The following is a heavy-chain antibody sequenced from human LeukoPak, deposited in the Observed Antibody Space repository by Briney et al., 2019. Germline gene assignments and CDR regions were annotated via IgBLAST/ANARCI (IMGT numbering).Heavy chain of an antibody. J-gene: IGHJ4*02. CDR2: IRYDGSNK. CDR1: GFTFSSYG. Sequence: GGSLRLSCAASGFTFSSYGMHWVRQAPGKGLEWVAFIRYDGSNKYYADSVKGRFTISRDNSKNTLYLQMNSLRAEDTAVYYCAKGGWELPLQLDYWGQGTLVTVSS. CDR3: AKGGWELPLQLDY. V-gene: IGHV3-30*02. D-gene: IGHD1-26*01.